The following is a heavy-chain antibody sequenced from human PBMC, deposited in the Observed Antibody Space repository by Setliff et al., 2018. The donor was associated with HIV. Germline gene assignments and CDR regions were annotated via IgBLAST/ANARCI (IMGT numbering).Heavy chain of an antibody. D-gene: IGHD2-2*01. Sequence: GGSLRLSCAASGFTFSTYSMNWVRQAPGKGLEWVSYISGTSGTMYYADSVKGRFTISRDHATSALYLQMDSLRAEDTALYYCTRSHSTRDAFDIWGQGTMVTVSS. J-gene: IGHJ3*02. CDR2: ISGTSGTM. CDR3: TRSHSTRDAFDI. V-gene: IGHV3-48*04. CDR1: GFTFSTYS.